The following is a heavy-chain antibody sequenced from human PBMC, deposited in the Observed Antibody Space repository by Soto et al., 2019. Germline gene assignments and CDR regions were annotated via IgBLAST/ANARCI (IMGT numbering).Heavy chain of an antibody. Sequence: SVKVSCKASGFTFTSSAVQWVRQARGQRLEWIGWIVVGSGNTNYAQKFQERVTITRDMSTSTAYMELSSLRSEDTAVYYCAAVVAADPSHCSDPSGQATLLTVS. CDR3: AAVVAADPSHCSDP. D-gene: IGHD6-13*01. CDR1: GFTFTSSA. V-gene: IGHV1-58*01. CDR2: IVVGSGNT. J-gene: IGHJ5*02.